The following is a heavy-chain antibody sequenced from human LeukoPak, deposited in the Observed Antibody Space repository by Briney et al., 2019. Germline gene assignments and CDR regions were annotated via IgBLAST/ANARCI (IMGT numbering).Heavy chain of an antibody. V-gene: IGHV4-4*07. CDR2: IYTSGST. J-gene: IGHJ4*02. D-gene: IGHD2-2*02. Sequence: SETLSLTCTVSGGSISSYYWGWIRQPAGKGLEWIGRIYTSGSTNYNPSLKSRVTISVDTSKNQFSLKLSSVTAADTAVYYCARVRYCSSTSCYTGFDYWGQGTLVTVSS. CDR3: ARVRYCSSTSCYTGFDY. CDR1: GGSISSYY.